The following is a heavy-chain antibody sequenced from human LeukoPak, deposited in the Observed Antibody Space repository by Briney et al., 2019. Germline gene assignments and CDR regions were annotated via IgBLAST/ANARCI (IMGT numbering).Heavy chain of an antibody. D-gene: IGHD1-1*01. J-gene: IGHJ3*02. Sequence: SVKVSCKASGYTFTSYGISWVRRAPGQGLEWMGGIIPIFGTANYAQKFQGRVTITADESTSTAYMELSSLRSEDTAVYYCARGNSGVAFDIWGQGTMVTVSS. V-gene: IGHV1-69*13. CDR1: GYTFTSYG. CDR3: ARGNSGVAFDI. CDR2: IIPIFGTA.